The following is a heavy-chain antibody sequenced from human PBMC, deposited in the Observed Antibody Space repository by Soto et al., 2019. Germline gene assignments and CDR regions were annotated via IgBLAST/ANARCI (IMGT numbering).Heavy chain of an antibody. CDR1: GYSFTSYW. V-gene: IGHV5-51*01. J-gene: IGHJ6*03. CDR2: IYPGDSDT. CDR3: ARHGPSSDYYYYMDV. Sequence: GGSLRLSCKGSGYSFTSYWIGWVRQMPGKGLEWMGIIYPGDSDTRYSPSFQGQVTISADKSISTAYLQWSSLKASDTAMYYCARHGPSSDYYYYMDVWGKGTTVTVSS.